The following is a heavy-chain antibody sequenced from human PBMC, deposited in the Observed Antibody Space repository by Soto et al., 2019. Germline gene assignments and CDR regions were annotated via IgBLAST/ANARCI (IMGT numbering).Heavy chain of an antibody. CDR1: GFTFSSYA. CDR2: ISGSGGST. Sequence: GGSLRLSCAASGFTFSSYAMSWVRQAPGKGLEWVSAISGSGGSTYYADSVKGRFTISRDNSKNTLYLQMNSLRAEDTAVYYCAKDAGIAAAGTSYYYGMDVWGQGTTVTDSS. CDR3: AKDAGIAAAGTSYYYGMDV. D-gene: IGHD6-13*01. V-gene: IGHV3-23*01. J-gene: IGHJ6*02.